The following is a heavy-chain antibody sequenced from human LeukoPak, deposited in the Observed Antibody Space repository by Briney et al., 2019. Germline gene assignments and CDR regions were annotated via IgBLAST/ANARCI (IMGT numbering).Heavy chain of an antibody. CDR2: ISGSTYFI. CDR1: GFTFSSYS. CDR3: VAMLRGVGY. D-gene: IGHD3-10*01. Sequence: GGSLRLSCAASGFTFSSYSMNWVRQAPGKGLEWVSSISGSTYFIYHADSVKGRFTTSRDNAKNSLYLQMNSLTVEDTAVYYCVAMLRGVGYWGQGTLVTVSS. J-gene: IGHJ4*02. V-gene: IGHV3-21*01.